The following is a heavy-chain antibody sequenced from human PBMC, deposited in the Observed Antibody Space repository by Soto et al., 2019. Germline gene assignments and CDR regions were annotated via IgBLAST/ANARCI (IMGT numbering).Heavy chain of an antibody. CDR2: IYYSGST. Sequence: SETLSLTCTVSGGSISSGGYYWSWIRQHPGKGLEWIGYIYYSGSTYYNPSLKSRVTISVDTSKNQFSLKLSSVTAADTAVYYCARSTTWAPNYYYYALDVWGQGTTVTVSS. J-gene: IGHJ6*02. D-gene: IGHD1-1*01. CDR1: GGSISSGGYY. V-gene: IGHV4-31*03. CDR3: ARSTTWAPNYYYYALDV.